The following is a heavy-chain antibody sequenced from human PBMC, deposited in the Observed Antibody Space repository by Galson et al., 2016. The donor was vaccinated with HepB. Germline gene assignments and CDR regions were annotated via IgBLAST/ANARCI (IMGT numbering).Heavy chain of an antibody. V-gene: IGHV3-53*01. Sequence: SLRLSCAASGFTVSTNYMTWVRQAPGKGLEWLSLIFTGGSTYYADSVKGRFTISRDNSKNTLYLQMDSLRAEDTAVYFCARDHYYGSAFDIWGQGTMVTVSS. CDR1: GFTVSTNY. CDR3: ARDHYYGSAFDI. D-gene: IGHD3-10*01. CDR2: IFTGGST. J-gene: IGHJ3*02.